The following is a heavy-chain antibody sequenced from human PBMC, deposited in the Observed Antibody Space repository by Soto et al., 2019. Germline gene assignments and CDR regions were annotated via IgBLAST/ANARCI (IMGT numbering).Heavy chain of an antibody. Sequence: GASLKVSCKASGGTFSSYTISWVRQAPGQGLEWMGRIIPILGIANYAQKFQGRVTITADKSTSTAYMELSSLRSEDTAVYYCARVRGDDFMITFGGVRGAFDIWGQGTMVTVSS. D-gene: IGHD3-16*01. CDR1: GGTFSSYT. CDR2: IIPILGIA. V-gene: IGHV1-69*02. CDR3: ARVRGDDFMITFGGVRGAFDI. J-gene: IGHJ3*02.